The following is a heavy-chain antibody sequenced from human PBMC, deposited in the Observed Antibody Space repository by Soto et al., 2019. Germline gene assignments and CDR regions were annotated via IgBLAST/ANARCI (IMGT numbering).Heavy chain of an antibody. Sequence: QVQLVQSGAEVKKPGDSVKVSCKASGYTFTSYGITWVRQAPGQGLEWMGWINPYNGNTNYAQKLQGRVTMTTDTSTSTAYMELRSLRSDDTAVYYCARVGYTDYYYYYGMEVWGQGTTVTVSS. V-gene: IGHV1-18*01. CDR3: ARVGYTDYYYYYGMEV. CDR2: INPYNGNT. D-gene: IGHD5-12*01. J-gene: IGHJ6*02. CDR1: GYTFTSYG.